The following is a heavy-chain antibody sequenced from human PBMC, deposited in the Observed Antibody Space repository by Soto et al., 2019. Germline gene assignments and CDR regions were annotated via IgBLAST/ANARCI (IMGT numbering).Heavy chain of an antibody. CDR2: IDWDDDK. Sequence: SGPTLVNPTQTLTLTCTFSGFSLSTSGMCVSWIRQPPGKALEWLALIDWDDDKYYSTSLKTRLTISKDTSKNQVALTMTNLDPVDTATFDCARKHGDSGAFDYLGQGTRVTVAS. CDR3: ARKHGDSGAFDY. J-gene: IGHJ4*02. V-gene: IGHV2-70*01. D-gene: IGHD1-1*01. CDR1: GFSLSTSGMC.